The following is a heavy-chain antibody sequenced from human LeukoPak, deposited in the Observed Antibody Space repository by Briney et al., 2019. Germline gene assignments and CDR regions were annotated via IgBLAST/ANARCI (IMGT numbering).Heavy chain of an antibody. D-gene: IGHD3-22*01. CDR3: ASDSSGYLDY. Sequence: PGGSLRLSCAASGFTFSTYSMNWVRQAPGKGLEWVSSISSSSSYIYYADSVKGRFTISRDNAKNSLYLQMNSLRAEDTAVYYCASDSSGYLDYWGQGALVTVSS. J-gene: IGHJ4*02. V-gene: IGHV3-21*01. CDR1: GFTFSTYS. CDR2: ISSSSSYI.